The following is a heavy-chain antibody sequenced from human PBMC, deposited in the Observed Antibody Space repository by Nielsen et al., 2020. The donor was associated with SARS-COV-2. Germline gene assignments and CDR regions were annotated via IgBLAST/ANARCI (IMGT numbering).Heavy chain of an antibody. CDR2: ISWNSGST. D-gene: IGHD6-13*01. J-gene: IGHJ6*02. CDR3: ASNGYPVHYYYYGMDV. CDR1: GFTFDDYA. V-gene: IGHV3-9*01. Sequence: GGSLRLSCAASGFTFDDYAMHWVRQAPGKGLEWVSGISWNSGSTYYADSVKGRFTISRDNSKNTLYLQMNSLRAEDTAVYYCASNGYPVHYYYYGMDVWGQGTTVTVSS.